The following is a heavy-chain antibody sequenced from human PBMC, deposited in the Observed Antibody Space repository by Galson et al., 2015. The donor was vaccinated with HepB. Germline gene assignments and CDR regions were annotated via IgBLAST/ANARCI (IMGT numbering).Heavy chain of an antibody. CDR1: GYSFTSYW. D-gene: IGHD2-21*02. CDR3: ARVAYCGGDCSERFRYFDY. J-gene: IGHJ4*02. CDR2: IYPGDSDT. Sequence: QSGAEVKKPGESLRISCKGSGYSFTSYWISWVRQMPGKGLEWMGIIYPGDSDTRYSPSFQGQVTISADKSISTAYLQWSSLKASDTAMYYCARVAYCGGDCSERFRYFDYRGQGTLVTVSS. V-gene: IGHV5-51*01.